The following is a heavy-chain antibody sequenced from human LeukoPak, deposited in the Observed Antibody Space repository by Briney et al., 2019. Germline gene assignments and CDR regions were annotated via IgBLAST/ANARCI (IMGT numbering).Heavy chain of an antibody. CDR1: GYRFSSYW. CDR2: IYPGDSDT. Sequence: GESLKISCKGSGYRFSSYWIGWVRQMPGKGLEWMGIIYPGDSDTTYSPSFQGQVTISADKSISSAYLQWSSLKASDTAMYYCARRTGPLYFDYWGQGTLVTVSS. D-gene: IGHD1-14*01. J-gene: IGHJ4*02. CDR3: ARRTGPLYFDY. V-gene: IGHV5-51*01.